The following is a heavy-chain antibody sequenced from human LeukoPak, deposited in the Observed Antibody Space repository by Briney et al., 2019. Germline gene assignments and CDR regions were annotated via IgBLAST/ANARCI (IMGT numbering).Heavy chain of an antibody. CDR2: INQDASGI. Sequence: GALRLSCAASGFTFTTYWMNWNRQAPGKGLEWVGNINQDASGINYVDSVRGRFTISRDNAKNSLHLQMNSLRAEDTAVYYCATDRDNSDWQKRFDSWGQGTLVTVSS. V-gene: IGHV3-7*01. J-gene: IGHJ4*02. D-gene: IGHD2-21*02. CDR3: ATDRDNSDWQKRFDS. CDR1: GFTFTTYW.